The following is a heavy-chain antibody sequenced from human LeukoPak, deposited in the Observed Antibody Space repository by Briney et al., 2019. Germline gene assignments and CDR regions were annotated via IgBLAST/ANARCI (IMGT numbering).Heavy chain of an antibody. CDR2: INHSGST. CDR1: GGSFSGYY. V-gene: IGHV4-34*01. Sequence: SETLSLTCAVYGGSFSGYYWSWIRQPPGKGLEWIGEINHSGSTNYNPSLKSRVTISVDTSKNQFSLKLSSVTAADTAVYYCARDSELQGDDYWGQGTLVTVSS. CDR3: ARDSELQGDDY. D-gene: IGHD1-7*01. J-gene: IGHJ4*02.